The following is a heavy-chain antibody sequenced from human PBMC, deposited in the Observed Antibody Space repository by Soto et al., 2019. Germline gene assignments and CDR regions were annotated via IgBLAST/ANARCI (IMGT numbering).Heavy chain of an antibody. D-gene: IGHD3-22*01. CDR1: GFTFSSYG. Sequence: GGSLRLSCAASGFTFSSYGMHWVRQAPGKGLEWVAVIWYDGSNKYYADSVKGRFTISRDNSKNTLYLQMNSLRAEDTAVYYCARDKALNYYDSNQGAFDIWGQGTMVTVSS. V-gene: IGHV3-33*01. CDR3: ARDKALNYYDSNQGAFDI. CDR2: IWYDGSNK. J-gene: IGHJ3*02.